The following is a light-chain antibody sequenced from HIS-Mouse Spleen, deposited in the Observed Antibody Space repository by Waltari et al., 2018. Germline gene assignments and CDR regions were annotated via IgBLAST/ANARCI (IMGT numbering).Light chain of an antibody. CDR3: QTWGTGIGV. CDR2: LNSDGSH. Sequence: QLVLTQSPSASASLGASVKLTCTLSSGHSSYAIAWHQQQPEKGPRYLMKLNSDGSHSKGDGIPDRFSGSSSGAERYLTISSIQSEDEADYYCQTWGTGIGVFGGGTKLTVL. J-gene: IGLJ3*02. CDR1: SGHSSYA. V-gene: IGLV4-69*01.